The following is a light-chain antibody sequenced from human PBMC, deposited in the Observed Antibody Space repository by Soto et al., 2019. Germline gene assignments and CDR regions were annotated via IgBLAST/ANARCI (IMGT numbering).Light chain of an antibody. CDR1: QSVSSSY. V-gene: IGKV3-20*01. Sequence: EIVLTQSPGTLSLSPGERATLSCRASQSVSSSYLAWYQQKPGQAPRLLIYGASSRATVIPDRFSGSGSGTDFTLSISRLEPEDFAVYYCQQYKNWRTFGQGTTVEIK. J-gene: IGKJ1*01. CDR2: GAS. CDR3: QQYKNWRT.